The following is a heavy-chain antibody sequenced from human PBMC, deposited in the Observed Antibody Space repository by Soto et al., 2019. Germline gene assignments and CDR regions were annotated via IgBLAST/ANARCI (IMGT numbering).Heavy chain of an antibody. J-gene: IGHJ4*02. CDR3: ARSPGGFTVATYFFDY. D-gene: IGHD4-17*01. CDR2: IDWDDDK. CDR1: GFSLSSKGMR. Sequence: SGPTLVNPTQTLTLTCPFSGFSLSSKGMRVSWIRQPPGKALEWLARIDWDDDKFYSPSLRTRLTISKDTSKNQVVLTMTNVDPKDTATYYCARSPGGFTVATYFFDYWGQGTLVTVSS. V-gene: IGHV2-70*04.